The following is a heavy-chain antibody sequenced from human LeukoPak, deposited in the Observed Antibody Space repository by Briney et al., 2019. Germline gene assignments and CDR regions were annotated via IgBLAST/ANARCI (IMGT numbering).Heavy chain of an antibody. J-gene: IGHJ4*02. CDR3: ARGGYYDSSGFFDY. CDR2: ISGSGGST. Sequence: GGSLRLSCAASGFTFSSYAMSWVRQAPGKGLEWVSAISGSGGSTYYADSVKGRFTISRDNAKNSLYLQMNSLRAEDTAVYYCARGGYYDSSGFFDYWGQGTLVTVSS. CDR1: GFTFSSYA. D-gene: IGHD3-22*01. V-gene: IGHV3-23*01.